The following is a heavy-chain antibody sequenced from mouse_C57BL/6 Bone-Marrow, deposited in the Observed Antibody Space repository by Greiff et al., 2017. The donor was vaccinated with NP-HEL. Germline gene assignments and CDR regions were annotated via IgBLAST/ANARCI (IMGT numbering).Heavy chain of an antibody. V-gene: IGHV14-4*01. CDR2: IDPENGDT. D-gene: IGHD2-3*01. CDR3: TTDDGYYPYYFDY. J-gene: IGHJ2*01. Sequence: EVQLQQSGAELVRPGASVKLSCTASGFNIKDDYMHWVKQRPEQGLEWIGWIDPENGDTEYASKFQGKATITADTSSNTAYLQLSSLTSEDTAVYYWTTDDGYYPYYFDYWGQGTTLTVSS. CDR1: GFNIKDDY.